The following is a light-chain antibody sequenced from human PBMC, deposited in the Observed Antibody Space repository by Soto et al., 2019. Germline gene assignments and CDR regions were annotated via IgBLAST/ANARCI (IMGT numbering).Light chain of an antibody. CDR3: QQYNNWPRT. J-gene: IGKJ1*01. V-gene: IGKV3-15*01. CDR1: RTVHSN. CDR2: GAS. Sequence: EIVMTQSPATVSVSPGARAPLSCRASRTVHSNVAWYQHKPGQAPRLLIYGASFRATGVPARFSGSGFGTEFTLTISSLQSEDFGVYYCQQYNNWPRTFGQGTKVDIK.